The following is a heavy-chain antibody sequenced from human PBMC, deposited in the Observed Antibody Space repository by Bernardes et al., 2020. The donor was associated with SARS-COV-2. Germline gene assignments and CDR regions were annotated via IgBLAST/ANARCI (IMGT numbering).Heavy chain of an antibody. CDR1: GFTFSNHL. V-gene: IGHV3-23*01. D-gene: IGHD6-13*01. CDR3: AKEEGSAAAGPGGY. CDR2: ISGSGGST. J-gene: IGHJ4*02. Sequence: GGSLRLSCVASGFTFSNHLFSWFRQAPGKGLEWVSAISGSGGSTYYADSVKGRFTISRDNSKTTLYLQMNSLRAEDTAVYYCAKEEGSAAAGPGGYWGQGTLVTVSS.